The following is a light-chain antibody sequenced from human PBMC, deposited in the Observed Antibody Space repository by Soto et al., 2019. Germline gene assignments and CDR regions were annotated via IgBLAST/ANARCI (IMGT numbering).Light chain of an antibody. CDR1: QSVSSS. Sequence: EIVLTQSPATLSLSPGERATLSCRASQSVSSSLAWYQQKPGQAPRLLISDTSNRATGIAARFSGSGSGTDFTLTISSLEPEDFAVYYCQQRSNWRITFGQGTRLEIK. J-gene: IGKJ5*01. CDR2: DTS. CDR3: QQRSNWRIT. V-gene: IGKV3-11*01.